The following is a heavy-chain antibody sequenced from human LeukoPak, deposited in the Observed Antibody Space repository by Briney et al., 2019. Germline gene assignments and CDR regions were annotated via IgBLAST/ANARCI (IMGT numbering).Heavy chain of an antibody. CDR3: AKDPTHFGVWDDYDTNIFGH. CDR1: GFTFSSYV. D-gene: IGHD4/OR15-4a*01. CDR2: IRDAGSNK. V-gene: IGHV3-30*02. Sequence: PGGSLRLSSAASGFTFSSYVMHLVPQAPGKELGWVAFIRDAGSNKYHADSVQGRFTISRAYSKQTLNLQMNSLRAEDSTAWYFAKDPTHFGVWDDYDTNIFGHWGQGTLVTVSS. J-gene: IGHJ5*02.